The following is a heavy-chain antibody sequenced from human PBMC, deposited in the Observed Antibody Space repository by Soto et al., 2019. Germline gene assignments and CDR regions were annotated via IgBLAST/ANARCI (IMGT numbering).Heavy chain of an antibody. V-gene: IGHV3-66*01. D-gene: IGHD5-12*01. J-gene: IGHJ6*03. CDR1: GFTVSSNY. Sequence: EVQLVESRGGLVQPGGSLRLSCAASGFTVSSNYMSWVRQAPGKGLEWVSVIYSDGSTYYAESVRGRITISRDNSKNSLYLQMNSLRVEDTAVYYCARGRVPTIWHYYYMDVWGKGTTVTVSS. CDR2: IYSDGST. CDR3: ARGRVPTIWHYYYMDV.